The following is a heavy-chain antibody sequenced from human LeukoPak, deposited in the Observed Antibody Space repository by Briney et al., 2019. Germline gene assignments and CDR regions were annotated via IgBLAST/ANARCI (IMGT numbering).Heavy chain of an antibody. D-gene: IGHD3-10*01. CDR2: IYTSGST. CDR3: ARAPLTDGSGSYYKRDIYYYYGMDV. CDR1: GGSISSGSYY. V-gene: IGHV4-61*02. Sequence: SQTLSLTCTVSGGSISSGSYYWSWIRQPAGKGLEWIGRIYTSGSTNYNPSLKSRITISVDTSKNQFSLKLSSVTAAHTAVYYCARAPLTDGSGSYYKRDIYYYYGMDVWGQGTTVTVSS. J-gene: IGHJ6*02.